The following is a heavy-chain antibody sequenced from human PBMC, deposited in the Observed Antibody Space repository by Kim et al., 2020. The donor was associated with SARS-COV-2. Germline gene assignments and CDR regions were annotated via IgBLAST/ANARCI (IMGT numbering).Heavy chain of an antibody. D-gene: IGHD6-13*01. CDR2: FDPEDGET. CDR1: GYTLTELS. V-gene: IGHV1-24*01. CDR3: ATHAPYSSRWYYYYYGMDV. J-gene: IGHJ6*02. Sequence: ASVKVSCKVAGYTLTELSMHWVRQAPGKGHGWMGGFDPEDGETIYTQKFQGRVTMTEDTSTDTAYMELSSLRSEDTAVYYCATHAPYSSRWYYYYYGMDVCGQGTTVTVSS.